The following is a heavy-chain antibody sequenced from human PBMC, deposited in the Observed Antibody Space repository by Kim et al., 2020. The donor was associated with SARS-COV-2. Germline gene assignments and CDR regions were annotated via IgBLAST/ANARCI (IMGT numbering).Heavy chain of an antibody. CDR1: GYSFTSYW. D-gene: IGHD2-21*02. CDR3: ARQWGVCGGDCYPYYFDY. V-gene: IGHV5-51*01. J-gene: IGHJ4*02. Sequence: GESLKISCKGSGYSFTSYWIGWVRQMPGKGLEWMGIIYPGDSDTRYSPSFQGQVTISADKSISTAYLQWSSLKASDTAMYYCARQWGVCGGDCYPYYFDYWGQGTLVTVSS. CDR2: IYPGDSDT.